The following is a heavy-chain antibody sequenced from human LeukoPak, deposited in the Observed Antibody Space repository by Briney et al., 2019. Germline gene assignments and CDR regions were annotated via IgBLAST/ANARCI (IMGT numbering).Heavy chain of an antibody. J-gene: IGHJ6*03. CDR1: GYTFTSYG. D-gene: IGHD3-10*01. CDR2: ISAYNGNT. V-gene: IGHV1-18*01. Sequence: ASVKVSCKASGYTFTSYGISWVRQAPGQGLEWMGWISAYNGNTNYAQKLQGRVTMTTDTSTSTAYMELRSLRSDDTAVYYCARDNSYSYYYYMDVWGKGTTVTISS. CDR3: ARDNSYSYYYYMDV.